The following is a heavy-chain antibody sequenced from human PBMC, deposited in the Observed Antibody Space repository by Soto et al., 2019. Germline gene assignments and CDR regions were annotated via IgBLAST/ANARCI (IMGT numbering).Heavy chain of an antibody. CDR1: GYSFTSYW. CDR3: ARLSYYDILTGYYGLHYFDY. V-gene: IGHV5-51*01. CDR2: IYPGDSDT. D-gene: IGHD3-9*01. J-gene: IGHJ4*02. Sequence: AGESLKISCKGSGYSFTSYWIGWVRQMPGKGLEWMGIIYPGDSDTRYSPSFQGQVTISADKSISTAYLQWSSLKASDTAMYYCARLSYYDILTGYYGLHYFDYWGQGTLVTVSS.